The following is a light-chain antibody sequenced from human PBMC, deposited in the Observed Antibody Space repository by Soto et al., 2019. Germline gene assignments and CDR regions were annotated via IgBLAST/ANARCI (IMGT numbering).Light chain of an antibody. V-gene: IGKV3-15*01. CDR2: GPS. J-gene: IGKJ2*01. Sequence: EIVMTQSPATLSVSPGEKATLSCRASQSVSTNLAWYQQKPGQAPRLLIYGPSTRATGIPARFSGSGSGTDFTLTISSLQSEDCAVYYCQQYNNWPQTFGQGTRLEIK. CDR3: QQYNNWPQT. CDR1: QSVSTN.